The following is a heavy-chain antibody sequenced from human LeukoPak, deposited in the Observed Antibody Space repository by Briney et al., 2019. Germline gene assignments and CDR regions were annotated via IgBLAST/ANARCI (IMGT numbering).Heavy chain of an antibody. V-gene: IGHV3-21*01. CDR3: ARDHRHYCSGGSCYSGGFDP. Sequence: GGSLRLSCAASGFTFSSYCMNWVRQAPGKGLEWVSSITSSSSYIYYADSVKGRFTISRDNAKNSLYLQMNSLRAEDTAVYYCARDHRHYCSGGSCYSGGFDPWGQGTLVTVSS. CDR2: ITSSSSYI. CDR1: GFTFSSYC. D-gene: IGHD2-15*01. J-gene: IGHJ5*02.